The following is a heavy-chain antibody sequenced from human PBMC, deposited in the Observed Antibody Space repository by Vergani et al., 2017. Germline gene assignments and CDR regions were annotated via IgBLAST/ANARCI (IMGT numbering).Heavy chain of an antibody. CDR2: ISGNNDDV. CDR3: VRDVRVLRT. J-gene: IGHJ3*01. V-gene: IGHV3-21*01. Sequence: EVQLVESGGVVVQPGGSLRLSCAASGFTFDDYGMHWVRQAPGKGLEWVSSISGNNDDVYYAESVKGRFTISRDNAKNSLYLDMNSLRAEDTAVYYCVRDVRVLRTWGQGTLVAVSS. D-gene: IGHD3-3*01. CDR1: GFTFDDYG.